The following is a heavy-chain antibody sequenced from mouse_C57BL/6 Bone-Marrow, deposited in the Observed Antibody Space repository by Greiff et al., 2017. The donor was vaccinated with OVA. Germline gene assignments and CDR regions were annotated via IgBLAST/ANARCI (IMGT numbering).Heavy chain of an antibody. CDR3: ARRGYYDYDEGWAMDY. V-gene: IGHV1-55*01. Sequence: QVQLKQPGAELVKPGASVKMSCKASGYTFTSYWITWVKQRPGQGLEWIGDIYPGSGSTNYNEKFKSKATLTVDTSSSTAYMQLSSLTSEDSAVYYCARRGYYDYDEGWAMDYWGQGTSVTVSS. J-gene: IGHJ4*01. CDR2: IYPGSGST. CDR1: GYTFTSYW. D-gene: IGHD2-4*01.